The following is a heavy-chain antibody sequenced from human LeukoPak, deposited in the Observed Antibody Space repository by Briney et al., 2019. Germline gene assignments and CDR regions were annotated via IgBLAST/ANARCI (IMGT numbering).Heavy chain of an antibody. D-gene: IGHD3-3*01. CDR1: GFTFSNYA. V-gene: IGHV3-23*01. Sequence: GGSLRLSCAASGFTFSNYAMTWVRQAPGKGLEWVSGISNRGDITYYADSVKGRFTISRDDSKNMLYLQMNSLRAEDTAVYYCAKGDGFLEWLNYYYMDVWGKGTTVTVSS. J-gene: IGHJ6*03. CDR3: AKGDGFLEWLNYYYMDV. CDR2: ISNRGDIT.